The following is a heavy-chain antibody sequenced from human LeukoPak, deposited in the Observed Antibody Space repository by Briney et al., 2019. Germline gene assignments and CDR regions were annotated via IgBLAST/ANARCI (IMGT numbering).Heavy chain of an antibody. CDR2: ISHDGSKK. D-gene: IGHD5-12*01. CDR1: GFTFSNYA. Sequence: GGSLRLSCAASGFTFSNYAIYWVRQAPGKGLEWVAVISHDGSKKYYADSVKGRFTISGDNSKNTLYLQMNSLRTEDTAVYYCARGSRAIVATKFARGRYMDVWGKGTTVTVSS. CDR3: ARGSRAIVATKFARGRYMDV. J-gene: IGHJ6*03. V-gene: IGHV3-30*04.